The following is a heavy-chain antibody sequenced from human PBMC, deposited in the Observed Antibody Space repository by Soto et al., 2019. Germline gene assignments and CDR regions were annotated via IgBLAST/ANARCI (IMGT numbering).Heavy chain of an antibody. CDR1: GYSFTDYH. CDR2: INPKSGGT. V-gene: IGHV1-2*04. D-gene: IGHD2-8*01. CDR3: ARGHSTDCSNGVCSFLYNHEIDV. J-gene: IGHJ6*02. Sequence: ASVKVSCKASGYSFTDYHIHWVRQAPGQGLEWLGRINPKSGGTSTAQKFQGWVTMTRDRSISTVYMELTRLRSDDTAVYFCARGHSTDCSNGVCSFLYNHEIDVWGQGTTVTVSS.